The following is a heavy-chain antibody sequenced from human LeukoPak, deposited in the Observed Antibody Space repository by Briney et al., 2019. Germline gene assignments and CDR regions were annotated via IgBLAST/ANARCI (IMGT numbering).Heavy chain of an antibody. Sequence: SETLSLTRTVSGGSISSSSYYWGWIRQPPGKGLEWIGSIYYSGSTYYNPSLKSRVTISVDTSKNQFSLKLSSVTAADTAVYYCARSYDFWSGYYYYGMDVWGQGTTVTVSS. D-gene: IGHD3-3*01. V-gene: IGHV4-39*01. CDR3: ARSYDFWSGYYYYGMDV. J-gene: IGHJ6*02. CDR2: IYYSGST. CDR1: GGSISSSSYY.